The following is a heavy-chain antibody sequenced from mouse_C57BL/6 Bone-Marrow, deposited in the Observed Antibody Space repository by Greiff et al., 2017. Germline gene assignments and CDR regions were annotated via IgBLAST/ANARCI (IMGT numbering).Heavy chain of an antibody. CDR1: GYTFTSYW. D-gene: IGHD1-1*01. V-gene: IGHV1-52*01. Sequence: VQLQQPGAELVRPGSSVKLSCTASGYTFTSYWMHWVKQRPIQGLEWIGNIDPSDSETHYNQKFKDKATMTVDKSTSTAYMQLSSLTSEDSAVYDCARWDYYYSSSSCFAYWGQGTLVTVSA. CDR2: IDPSDSET. J-gene: IGHJ3*01. CDR3: ARWDYYYSSSSCFAY.